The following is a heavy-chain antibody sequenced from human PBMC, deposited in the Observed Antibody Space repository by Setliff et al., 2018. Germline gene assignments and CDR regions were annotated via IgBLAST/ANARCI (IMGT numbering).Heavy chain of an antibody. CDR3: ARVHTYYYGSGSYGGRYYFDY. Sequence: ASVKVSCKASGYNFISDGINWVRQAPGQGLEWMGWISAYNGNTNYAQKLQGRVTMTTDTSTSTAYMELRSLRSDDTAVYYCARVHTYYYGSGSYGGRYYFDYWGQGTLVTVSS. V-gene: IGHV1-18*01. D-gene: IGHD3-10*01. CDR1: GYNFISDG. CDR2: ISAYNGNT. J-gene: IGHJ4*02.